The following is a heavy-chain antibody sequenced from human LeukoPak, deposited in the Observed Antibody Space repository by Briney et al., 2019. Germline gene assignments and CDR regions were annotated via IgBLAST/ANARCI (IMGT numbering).Heavy chain of an antibody. D-gene: IGHD6-13*01. CDR3: ARNGVAPGTNFYYMDV. CDR1: GGSISPYY. V-gene: IGHV4-59*01. J-gene: IGHJ6*03. Sequence: SETLSLTCTVSGGSISPYYWNWIRQPPGKGLEWIGYLYYSGSTIYNPSLKSRVTISVDTSKNQFSLKLDSVPAADTAVYYCARNGVAPGTNFYYMDVWGKGTTVTVSS. CDR2: LYYSGST.